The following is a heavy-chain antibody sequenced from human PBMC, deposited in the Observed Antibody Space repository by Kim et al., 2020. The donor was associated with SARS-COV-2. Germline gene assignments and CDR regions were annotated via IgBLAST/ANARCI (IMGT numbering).Heavy chain of an antibody. CDR3: AREFIAARLTFDY. Sequence: YADSVKGRFTISRDNSKNTLYLQMNSLRAEDTAVYYCAREFIAARLTFDYWGQGTLVTVSS. V-gene: IGHV3-30*01. D-gene: IGHD6-6*01. J-gene: IGHJ4*02.